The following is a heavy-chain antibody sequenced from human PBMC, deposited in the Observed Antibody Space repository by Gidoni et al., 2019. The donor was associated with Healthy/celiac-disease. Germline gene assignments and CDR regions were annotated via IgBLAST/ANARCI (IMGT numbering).Heavy chain of an antibody. CDR3: AKLRYDILTGYYNLPFDY. Sequence: EVQLLESGGGWVQPGGSLRLSCAASGFTFSSDAMSWVRQAPGKGLEWVSAISGSGGRTYNASSVKGRFTISRDNSKNTLYLQMNSLRAEDTDVYYCAKLRYDILTGYYNLPFDYWGQGTLVTVSS. J-gene: IGHJ4*02. CDR1: GFTFSSDA. CDR2: ISGSGGRT. V-gene: IGHV3-23*01. D-gene: IGHD3-9*01.